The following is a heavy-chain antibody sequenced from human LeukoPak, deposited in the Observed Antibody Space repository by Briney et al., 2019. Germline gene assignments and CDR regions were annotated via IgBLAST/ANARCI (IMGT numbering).Heavy chain of an antibody. CDR2: IYTSGST. V-gene: IGHV4-4*07. D-gene: IGHD6-19*01. CDR3: PRDPAGYSSGWSSDY. CDR1: GGSINSYY. Sequence: KPSETLSLTCTVSGGSINSYYWSWIRQPAGKGLEWIGRIYTSGSTNYNPSLKSRVTMSVDTSKNQFSLKLSSVTAADTAVYYCPRDPAGYSSGWSSDYWGQGTLVTVSS. J-gene: IGHJ4*02.